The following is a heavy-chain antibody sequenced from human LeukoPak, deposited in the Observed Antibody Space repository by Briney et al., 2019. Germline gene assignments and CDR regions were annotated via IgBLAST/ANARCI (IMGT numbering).Heavy chain of an antibody. CDR1: GFTFSSYA. Sequence: PGGSLRLSCMASGFTFSSYAMTWVRQAPGKGLEWVSVIYGGGVNTYYADSLKGRFTISRDNSRNTLYLQINSLRAEDTAVYYCAKDMQPVGPYGCDIWGQGTMVTVSS. J-gene: IGHJ3*02. CDR2: IYGGGVNT. CDR3: AKDMQPVGPYGCDI. D-gene: IGHD6-13*01. V-gene: IGHV3-23*03.